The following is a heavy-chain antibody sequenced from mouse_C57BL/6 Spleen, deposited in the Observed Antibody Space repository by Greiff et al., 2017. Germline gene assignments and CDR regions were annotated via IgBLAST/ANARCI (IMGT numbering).Heavy chain of an antibody. CDR1: GFTFSDYG. D-gene: IGHD1-1*01. V-gene: IGHV5-17*01. CDR2: ISSGSSTI. Sequence: EVHLVESGGGLVKPGGSLKLSCAASGFTFSDYGMHWVRQAPEKGLAWVAYISSGSSTIYYADTVKGRFTISRDNAKNTLFLQMTSLRSEDTAMYYCAKDIYYYGSSCPCYFDVWGTGTTVTVSS. J-gene: IGHJ1*03. CDR3: AKDIYYYGSSCPCYFDV.